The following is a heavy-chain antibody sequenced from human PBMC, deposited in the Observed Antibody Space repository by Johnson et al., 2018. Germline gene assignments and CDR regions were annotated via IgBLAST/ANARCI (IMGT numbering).Heavy chain of an antibody. V-gene: IGHV3-53*01. CDR2: IYSGGST. CDR3: ATSGTTVGPNYYYYGMDV. D-gene: IGHD4-11*01. J-gene: IGHJ6*02. CDR1: GFTVSSNY. Sequence: VQLVQSGGGLIQXGGSLRLSCAASGFTVSSNYMSWVRQAPGKGLEWVSVIYSGGSTYYADSVKGRFTLSRDNSKNTLDLQMNSLRAEDTAVYYCATSGTTVGPNYYYYGMDVWDQGTTVTVSS.